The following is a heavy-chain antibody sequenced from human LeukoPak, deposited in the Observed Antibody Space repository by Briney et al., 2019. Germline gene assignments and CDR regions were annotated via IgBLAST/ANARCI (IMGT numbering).Heavy chain of an antibody. V-gene: IGHV1-2*02. J-gene: IGHJ6*03. Sequence: GASVKVSCKASGYTFTGYYMHWVQQAPGQGLEWMGWINPNSGGTNYAQKFQGRVTMTRDTSISTAYMELSRLRSDDTAVYYCASRDPRQEVLPTTTDHYYYYMDVWGKGTTVTISS. CDR3: ASRDPRQEVLPTTTDHYYYYMDV. CDR2: INPNSGGT. CDR1: GYTFTGYY. D-gene: IGHD2-2*01.